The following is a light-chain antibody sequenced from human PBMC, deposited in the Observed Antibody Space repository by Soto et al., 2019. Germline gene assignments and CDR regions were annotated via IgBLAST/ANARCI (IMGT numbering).Light chain of an antibody. CDR3: QQYKTWWT. CDR1: QSIGSS. V-gene: IGKV1-5*03. Sequence: DIQMTQSPSTLSASVGDRVTITCRASQSIGSSLAWYQQKPGKAPKLLIYKASTLKSGVPSRFRGSGSGTDFTLTISGLQPDDSATYYCQQYKTWWTFGQGTKVAIK. CDR2: KAS. J-gene: IGKJ1*01.